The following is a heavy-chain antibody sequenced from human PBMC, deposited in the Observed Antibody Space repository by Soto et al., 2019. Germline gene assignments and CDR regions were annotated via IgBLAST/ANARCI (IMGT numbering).Heavy chain of an antibody. D-gene: IGHD3-9*01. J-gene: IGHJ6*02. CDR1: GGSFSGYY. CDR3: ARGQPRYYDILTGYYGYYYYGMDV. V-gene: IGHV4-34*01. Sequence: SETLSLTCAVYGGSFSGYYWSWIRQPPGKGLEWIGEINHSGSTNYNPSLKSRVTISVDTSKNQFSLKLSSVTAADTAVYYCARGQPRYYDILTGYYGYYYYGMDVWRQGTTVTVSS. CDR2: INHSGST.